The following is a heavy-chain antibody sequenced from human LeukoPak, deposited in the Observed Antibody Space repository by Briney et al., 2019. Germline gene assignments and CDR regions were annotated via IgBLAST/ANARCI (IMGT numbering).Heavy chain of an antibody. CDR1: GGSFSGYY. J-gene: IGHJ4*02. CDR2: ISHSGST. Sequence: SETLSLTCAVYGGSFSGYYWSWIRQPPGKGLEGIGEISHSGSTNYNPSLKSRVTISVDTSKNQFSLKLSSVTAADTAVYYCARVGSYSSSWYPYYYFDYWGQGTLVTVSS. V-gene: IGHV4-34*01. CDR3: ARVGSYSSSWYPYYYFDY. D-gene: IGHD6-13*01.